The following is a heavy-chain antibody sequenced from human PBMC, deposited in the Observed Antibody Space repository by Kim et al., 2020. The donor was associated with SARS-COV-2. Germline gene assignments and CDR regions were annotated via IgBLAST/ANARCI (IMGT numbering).Heavy chain of an antibody. V-gene: IGHV3-33*01. Sequence: GGSLRLSCAASGFTFSSYGMHWVRQAPGKGLEWVAVIWYDGSNKYYADSVKGRFTISRDNSKNTLYLQMNSLRAEDTAVYYCAREMVAARPGHFDYWGQGTLVTVSS. CDR1: GFTFSSYG. CDR3: AREMVAARPGHFDY. CDR2: IWYDGSNK. J-gene: IGHJ4*02. D-gene: IGHD6-6*01.